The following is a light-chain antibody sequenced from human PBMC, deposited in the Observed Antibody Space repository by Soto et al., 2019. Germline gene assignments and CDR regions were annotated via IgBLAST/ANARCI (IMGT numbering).Light chain of an antibody. J-gene: IGLJ2*01. CDR2: EVS. CDR3: SSYAGSNNFV. CDR1: SSDVGDYNY. Sequence: QSVLTQPPSASGSPGQSVTISCTGTSSDVGDYNYVSWYQQHPGKAPKLMIYEVSKRPSGVPYRFSGSKSGNTASLTVSGLQAEDEADYYCSSYAGSNNFVFGGGTKLTVL. V-gene: IGLV2-8*01.